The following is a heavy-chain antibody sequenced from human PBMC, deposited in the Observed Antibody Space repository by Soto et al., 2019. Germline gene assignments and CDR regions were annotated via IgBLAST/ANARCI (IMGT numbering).Heavy chain of an antibody. V-gene: IGHV3-74*02. J-gene: IGHJ4*02. CDR3: ARWGRDYGSGSYSYYFDY. CDR1: GFTFSSYA. Sequence: EVQLLESGGGLVQPGGSLRLSCAASGFTFSSYAMSWVRQAPGKGLEWVSRINSDGSSTSYADSVKGRFTISRDNAKNTLYLQMNSLRAEDTAVYYCARWGRDYGSGSYSYYFDYWGQGTLVTVSS. CDR2: INSDGSST. D-gene: IGHD3-10*01.